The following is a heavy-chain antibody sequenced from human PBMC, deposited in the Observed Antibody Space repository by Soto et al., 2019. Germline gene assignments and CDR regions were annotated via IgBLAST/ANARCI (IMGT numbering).Heavy chain of an antibody. CDR3: ARESHDILTGPPWVWYFDL. CDR2: INDRGSI. V-gene: IGHV4-34*01. Sequence: QVQLQQWGAGPLRPLETLSLTCGVSGGSFSGYYWAWIRQSPGKGLEWIGEINDRGSINYNPSLKSRVSISVDTSKNHYSLNLGSVTAADTAVYYCARESHDILTGPPWVWYFDLWGRGNLVTVSS. CDR1: GGSFSGYY. D-gene: IGHD3-9*01. J-gene: IGHJ2*01.